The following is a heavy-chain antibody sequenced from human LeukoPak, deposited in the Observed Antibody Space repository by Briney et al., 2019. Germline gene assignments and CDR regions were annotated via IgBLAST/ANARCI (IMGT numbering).Heavy chain of an antibody. CDR1: GYSFTSYY. V-gene: IGHV1-8*01. J-gene: IGHJ4*02. CDR3: ARGLAVAGTGY. CDR2: MNPNSGNT. Sequence: ASVKVSCKASGYSFTSYYLSWVRQATGQGLEWMGWMNPNSGNTGYAQKFQGRVTMTRDTSISTAYMELTSLTSEDTAIYYCARGLAVAGTGYWGQGTLVTVSS. D-gene: IGHD6-19*01.